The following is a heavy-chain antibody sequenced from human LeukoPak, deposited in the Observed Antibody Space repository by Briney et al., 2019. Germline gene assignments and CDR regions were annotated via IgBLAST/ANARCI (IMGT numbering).Heavy chain of an antibody. Sequence: PGGSLRLSCAASGFTFRSYAMSWVRQAPGKGLEWVSDIGGSGDITDYADSVKGRFTISRDNSKNTLYLQMNSLRVDDTALYYCGKDLGFGGPHDAFDIWGQGTMVTVSS. D-gene: IGHD3-10*01. CDR1: GFTFRSYA. CDR3: GKDLGFGGPHDAFDI. CDR2: IGGSGDIT. V-gene: IGHV3-23*01. J-gene: IGHJ3*02.